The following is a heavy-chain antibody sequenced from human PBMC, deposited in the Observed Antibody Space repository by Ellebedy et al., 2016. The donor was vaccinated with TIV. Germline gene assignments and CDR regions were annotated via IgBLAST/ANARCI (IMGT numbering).Heavy chain of an antibody. CDR2: ISSTGGTT. CDR1: GFTFNKFA. CDR3: AIGRDYDFWSGYYRADY. D-gene: IGHD3-3*01. J-gene: IGHJ4*02. V-gene: IGHV3-23*01. Sequence: GGSLTLSCAASGFTFNKFAMSWVRQAPGKGLEWVSAISSTGGTTYYADSVKCRFTISRDSSTNTLYLQMNSLSAEDTAVYYCAIGRDYDFWSGYYRADYWGQGTLVTVSS.